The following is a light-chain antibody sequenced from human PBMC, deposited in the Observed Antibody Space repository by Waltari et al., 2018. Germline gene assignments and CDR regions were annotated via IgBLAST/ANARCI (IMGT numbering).Light chain of an antibody. CDR1: QNINSF. CDR2: AAS. V-gene: IGKV1-39*01. CDR3: QEIYSTPSLT. J-gene: IGKJ4*01. Sequence: DIQMTQSPSSLSASVGDRVPLPCRASQNINSFLNLYQQKPGKAPKLLIYAASNLESGVPSRFSGSGSGTDFTPTISSLQPADFATYYCQEIYSTPSLTFGGGTTVEIK.